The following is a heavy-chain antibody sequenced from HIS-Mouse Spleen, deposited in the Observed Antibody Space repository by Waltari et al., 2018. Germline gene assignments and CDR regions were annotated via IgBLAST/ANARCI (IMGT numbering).Heavy chain of an antibody. J-gene: IGHJ4*02. CDR3: AKATSNLYGDIVLMVYAMGGGFDY. V-gene: IGHV3-30*18. CDR2: ISYDGSNK. CDR1: TFSSYG. D-gene: IGHD2-8*01. Sequence: TFSSYGMHWVRQAPGKGLEWVAVISYDGSNKYYADSVKGRFTISRDNSKNTLYLQMNSLRAEDTAVYYCAKATSNLYGDIVLMVYAMGGGFDYWGQGTLVTVSS.